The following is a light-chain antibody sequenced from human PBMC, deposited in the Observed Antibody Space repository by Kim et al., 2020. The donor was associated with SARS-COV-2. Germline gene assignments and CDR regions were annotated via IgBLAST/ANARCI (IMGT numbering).Light chain of an antibody. V-gene: IGKV3-11*01. CDR2: GTS. J-gene: IGKJ4*01. Sequence: EIVLTQSPATLSLSPGERATLSCRASQSVSHLAWYQQKPGQPPRLLFYGTSIRATGTPVRFSSSGSGTDFTLTINSLEPEDFAIYYCQKHYSWPLTFGGGTKVDIK. CDR1: QSVSH. CDR3: QKHYSWPLT.